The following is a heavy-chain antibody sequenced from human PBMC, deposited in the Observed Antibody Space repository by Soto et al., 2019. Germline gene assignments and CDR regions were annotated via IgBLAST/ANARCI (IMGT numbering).Heavy chain of an antibody. J-gene: IGHJ4*02. D-gene: IGHD3-22*01. Sequence: LRLSCPASGFTFSSHGMHWVRQAPGKGLEWLTVIWYDGSKRYYVDSVKGRFTISRDISENTLYLQMNSLTAEDTAVYYCARFVGADRSGYLDYWGQGTVVTVSS. V-gene: IGHV3-33*01. CDR1: GFTFSSHG. CDR2: IWYDGSKR. CDR3: ARFVGADRSGYLDY.